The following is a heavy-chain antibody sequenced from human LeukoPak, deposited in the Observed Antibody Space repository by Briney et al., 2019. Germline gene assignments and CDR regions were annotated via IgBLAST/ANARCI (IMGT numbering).Heavy chain of an antibody. CDR3: AKSVPPGIAACRGAHDPNYYFDY. Sequence: GGSLRLSCAASGFTFSSYAMSWVRQAPGKGLEWVSAISGSGGSTYYADSVKGRFTISRDNSKNTLYLQMNSLRAEDTAVYYCAKSVPPGIAACRGAHDPNYYFDYWGQGTLVTVSS. V-gene: IGHV3-23*01. J-gene: IGHJ4*02. CDR2: ISGSGGST. CDR1: GFTFSSYA. D-gene: IGHD6-6*01.